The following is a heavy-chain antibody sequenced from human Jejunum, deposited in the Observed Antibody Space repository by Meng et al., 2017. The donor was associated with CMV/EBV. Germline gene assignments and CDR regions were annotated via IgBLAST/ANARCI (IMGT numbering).Heavy chain of an antibody. CDR1: DYTFSTHA. CDR2: ISPYNGNT. J-gene: IGHJ5*02. CDR3: ARKLRGGGWFDP. D-gene: IGHD3-16*01. Sequence: QVQLVTAGAEVKKPGASVKVSCKASDYTFSTHAISWVRQAPGQGLEWMGWISPYNGNTKYAQNLQGRVTLTTDISTSTAYMELRSLRSDDTAVYYCARKLRGGGWFDPWGQGTLVTVSS. V-gene: IGHV1-18*01.